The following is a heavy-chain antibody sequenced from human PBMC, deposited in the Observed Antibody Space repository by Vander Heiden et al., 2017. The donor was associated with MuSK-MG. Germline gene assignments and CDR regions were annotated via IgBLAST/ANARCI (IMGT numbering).Heavy chain of an antibody. V-gene: IGHV3-15*01. J-gene: IGHJ4*02. CDR2: IKSKTDGGTT. D-gene: IGHD5-12*01. CDR3: TTGYSGYDWGFDY. Sequence: EVQLVESGGGLVKLGGSLRLSSEASGFTFSNARVSGVRQAPGKGLEWVGLIKSKTDGGTTDYAAPVKGRFTISRDDSKNTLYLQMNSLKTEDTAVYYCTTGYSGYDWGFDYWGQGTLVTVSS. CDR1: GFTFSNAR.